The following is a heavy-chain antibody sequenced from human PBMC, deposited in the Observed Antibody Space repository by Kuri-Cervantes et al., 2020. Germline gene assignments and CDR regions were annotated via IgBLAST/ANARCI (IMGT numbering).Heavy chain of an antibody. D-gene: IGHD5-12*01. CDR1: GFTFSSYG. Sequence: GESLKISCAASGFTFSSYGMHWVRQAPGKGLEWVAVIWYDGSNKYYADSVKGRFTISRDNAKNSLYLQMNSLRVEDTAVYYCALDVDIEATVPGLLDFWGQGTLVTVSS. J-gene: IGHJ4*02. CDR3: ALDVDIEATVPGLLDF. V-gene: IGHV3-30*02. CDR2: IWYDGSNK.